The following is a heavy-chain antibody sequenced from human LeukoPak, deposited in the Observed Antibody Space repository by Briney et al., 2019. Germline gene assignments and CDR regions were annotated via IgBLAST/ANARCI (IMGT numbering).Heavy chain of an antibody. CDR1: GGSISSGDYY. V-gene: IGHV4-30-4*01. J-gene: IGHJ4*02. CDR2: IYYSGST. CDR3: ARSGGSKASAFDY. Sequence: SETLSLTCTVSGGSISSGDYYWSWIRQPPGKSLEWIGYIYYSGSTYYNPSLKSRVTISVDTSKNQFSLKLSSVTAADTAVYYCARSGGSKASAFDYWGQGTLVTVSS. D-gene: IGHD3-10*01.